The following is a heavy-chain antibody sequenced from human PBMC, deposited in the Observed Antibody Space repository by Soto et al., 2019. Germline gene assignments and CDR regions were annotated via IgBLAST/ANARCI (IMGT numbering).Heavy chain of an antibody. J-gene: IGHJ6*02. CDR1: GFTFSIYA. CDR3: AKSEGYCISTSCYRYYYGMDV. CDR2: ISNSGGST. D-gene: IGHD2-2*02. Sequence: GGSLRLSCAASGFTFSIYAMSWVRQAPGKGLQWVSTISNSGGSTYYGDSVKGRFSISRDNSKNTLYLQMNSLRAEDTAVYYCAKSEGYCISTSCYRYYYGMDVWGQGTTVTVSS. V-gene: IGHV3-23*01.